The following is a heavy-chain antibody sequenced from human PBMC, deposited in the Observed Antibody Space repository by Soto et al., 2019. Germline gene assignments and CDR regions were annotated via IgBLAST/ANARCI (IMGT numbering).Heavy chain of an antibody. V-gene: IGHV1-2*02. CDR3: GLEPTGTAGFDY. CDR1: GHTFTDHH. CDR2: IDLDIGDT. Sequence: ASVKVSCKASGHTFTDHHMHWVRQAPGQGLEWMGLIDLDIGDTKYAQKFQGRVTSTSDTSITTVYMELRGLRSDDTAVYYCGLEPTGTAGFDYWGQGTLVTVSS. J-gene: IGHJ4*02. D-gene: IGHD2-21*02.